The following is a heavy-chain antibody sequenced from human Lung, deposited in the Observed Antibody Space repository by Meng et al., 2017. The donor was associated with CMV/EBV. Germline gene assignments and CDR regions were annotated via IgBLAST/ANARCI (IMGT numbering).Heavy chain of an antibody. Sequence: LRLSCTVSGCPIRRYYWSWIRQPPGKGLEWIGYIYYSGSTNYNPSLKSRVTISVDTFTNQFCLKLSSMTAADTAVYYCARDPTASMFGVVNNEGYFDYWGQGTLVTVSS. CDR3: ARDPTASMFGVVNNEGYFDY. CDR1: GCPIRRYY. D-gene: IGHD3-3*01. CDR2: IYYSGST. J-gene: IGHJ4*02. V-gene: IGHV4-59*01.